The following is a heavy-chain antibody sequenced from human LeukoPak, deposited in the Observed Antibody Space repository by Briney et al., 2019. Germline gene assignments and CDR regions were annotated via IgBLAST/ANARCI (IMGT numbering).Heavy chain of an antibody. V-gene: IGHV1-69*13. CDR1: GGTFNNYA. CDR3: ASLYCSSTSCHDPEALDI. J-gene: IGHJ3*02. Sequence: GASVKVSCKASGGTFNNYAINWVRQAPGQGLEWMGGLIPIFNTANYAQKFQGRVTITAGESTSTAYMELSSLRSEDTAVYYCASLYCSSTSCHDPEALDIWGQGTMVTVSS. D-gene: IGHD2-2*01. CDR2: LIPIFNTA.